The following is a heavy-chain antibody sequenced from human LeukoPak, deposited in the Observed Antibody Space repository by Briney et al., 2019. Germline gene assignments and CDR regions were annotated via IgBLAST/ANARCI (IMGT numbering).Heavy chain of an antibody. CDR1: GYTFTGYY. CDR3: ARTIVLMVYATYGGWFDP. J-gene: IGHJ5*02. Sequence: ASVKVSCKASGYTFTGYYMHWVRQAPGQGLEWMGWINPNSGGTNYAQKFQGRVTMTRDTSISTAYMELSRLRSDDTAVYYCARTIVLMVYATYGGWFDPWGQGTLGTVSS. V-gene: IGHV1-2*02. CDR2: INPNSGGT. D-gene: IGHD2-8*01.